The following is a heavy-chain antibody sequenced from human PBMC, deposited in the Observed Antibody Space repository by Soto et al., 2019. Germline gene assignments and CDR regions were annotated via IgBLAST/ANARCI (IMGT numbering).Heavy chain of an antibody. CDR2: MSTYTGDT. J-gene: IGHJ5*02. V-gene: IGHV1-18*01. Sequence: QVRLVQSGAEVKRPGASVKVSCKTYGYSFTVYGISWVRQAPGQGLEWMGWMSTYTGDTNYARKFRGRVPMTTDISASTASMELRSLTSDDTAVYYCARDPGGATGFDPWGQGTPVIVST. CDR3: ARDPGGATGFDP. D-gene: IGHD3-10*01. CDR1: GYSFTVYG.